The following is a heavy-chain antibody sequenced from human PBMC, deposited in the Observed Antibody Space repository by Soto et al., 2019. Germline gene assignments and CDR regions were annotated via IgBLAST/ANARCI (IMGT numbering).Heavy chain of an antibody. CDR1: GGTFSSHT. Sequence: SVKVSCKASGGTFSSHTISWVRQAPGQGLEWMGRIIPILGIANYAQKFQGRVTITADKSTSTAYMELSSLRSDDTAVYYCARDDVLCDGGRCYGVPLDVWGKGTTVTVSS. V-gene: IGHV1-69*02. D-gene: IGHD2-15*01. J-gene: IGHJ6*04. CDR3: ARDDVLCDGGRCYGVPLDV. CDR2: IIPILGIA.